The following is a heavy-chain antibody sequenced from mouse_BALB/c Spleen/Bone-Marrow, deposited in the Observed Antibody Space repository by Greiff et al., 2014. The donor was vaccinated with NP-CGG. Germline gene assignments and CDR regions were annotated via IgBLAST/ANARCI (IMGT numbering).Heavy chain of an antibody. Sequence: VQLKESGPSFVKPCETLSLSCSVSGFSFTSCFWYWVRKFPGNKLEYMGNISYSGTSYYNPSLKSRISFTRDTSKNQCYLQLISVTSEDTATYFCARWDFGNHYAMDYWGQGTSVTVSS. J-gene: IGHJ4*01. CDR3: ARWDFGNHYAMDY. CDR2: ISYSGTS. CDR1: GFSFTSCF. V-gene: IGHV3-8*02. D-gene: IGHD2-1*01.